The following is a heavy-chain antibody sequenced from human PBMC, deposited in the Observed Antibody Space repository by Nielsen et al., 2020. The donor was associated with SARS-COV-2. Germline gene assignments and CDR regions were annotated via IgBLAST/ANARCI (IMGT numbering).Heavy chain of an antibody. Sequence: GGSLRLSCAACGFTFDDYAMRWVRQAPGKGLEWVSGISWNSGSIGYADSVKGRFTISRDNAKNSLYLQMNSLRAEDTALYHCARGRGAYRSSFPWYIDRWGRGTLVTVSS. CDR1: GFTFDDYA. CDR3: ARGRGAYRSSFPWYIDR. D-gene: IGHD6-13*01. CDR2: ISWNSGSI. J-gene: IGHJ2*01. V-gene: IGHV3-9*01.